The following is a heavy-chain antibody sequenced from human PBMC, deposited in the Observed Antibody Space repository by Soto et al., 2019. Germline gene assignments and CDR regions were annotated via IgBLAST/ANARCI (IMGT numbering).Heavy chain of an antibody. CDR2: VSYDGNHK. D-gene: IGHD6-13*01. V-gene: IGHV3-30*18. J-gene: IGHJ6*02. Sequence: QVQLVEAGGGVIQPGTSLSLSCGSSGFTFRSFSMYWVRQAPGKGLEWVAVVSYDGNHKYYADSVKGRFTVSRDNAKNLLYLQMNSLRGEDTAVYYGAKDVGQQLVLNYGMDVWGEGTTVTVSS. CDR3: AKDVGQQLVLNYGMDV. CDR1: GFTFRSFS.